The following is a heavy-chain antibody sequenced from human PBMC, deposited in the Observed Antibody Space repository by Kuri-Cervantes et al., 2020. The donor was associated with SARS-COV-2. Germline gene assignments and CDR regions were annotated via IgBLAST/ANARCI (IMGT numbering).Heavy chain of an antibody. V-gene: IGHV3-23*01. Sequence: GESLKISCAASGFTFSSYDMSWVRQAPGKGLEWVSAISGSGGSTYYADSVKGRFTISRDNSKNTLYLQMNSLRAEDTAVYYCASYGSGSYTYYYYYGMDVWGQGTTVTVSS. CDR3: ASYGSGSYTYYYYYGMDV. CDR2: ISGSGGST. D-gene: IGHD3-10*01. J-gene: IGHJ6*02. CDR1: GFTFSSYD.